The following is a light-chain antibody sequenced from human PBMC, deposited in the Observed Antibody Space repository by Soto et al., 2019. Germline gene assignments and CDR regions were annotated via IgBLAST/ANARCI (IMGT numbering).Light chain of an antibody. V-gene: IGKV3-20*01. CDR1: QSVSSSY. CDR3: QQYDSSPAT. CDR2: GAS. J-gene: IGKJ1*01. Sequence: EIVLTQSPGTPSLSPGERATLSCRASQSVSSSYLAWYQQKAGQGPRLLIYGASSRATGIPDRFSGSGSGTDFTLTISRLEPEDFAVYYCQQYDSSPATFGQGNRVDIK.